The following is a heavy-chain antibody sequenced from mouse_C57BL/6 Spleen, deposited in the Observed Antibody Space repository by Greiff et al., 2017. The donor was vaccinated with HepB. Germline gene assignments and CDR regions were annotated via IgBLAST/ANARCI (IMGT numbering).Heavy chain of an antibody. Sequence: QVQLQQPGAELVKPGASVKLSCKASGYTFTSYWMHWVKQRPGQGLEWIGMIHPNSGSTNYNEKFKSKAPLTVDKSSSTAYMQLSSLTSEDSAVYYCARQGVYYDYDDGRAWFADWGQGTLVTVSA. D-gene: IGHD2-4*01. CDR2: IHPNSGST. CDR3: ARQGVYYDYDDGRAWFAD. V-gene: IGHV1-64*01. J-gene: IGHJ3*01. CDR1: GYTFTSYW.